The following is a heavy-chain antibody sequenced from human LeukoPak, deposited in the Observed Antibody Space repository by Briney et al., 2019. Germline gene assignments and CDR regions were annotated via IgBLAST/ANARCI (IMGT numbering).Heavy chain of an antibody. V-gene: IGHV1-18*01. CDR1: GYTFTSYG. CDR3: ARDKVWFGELLSLYYYGMDV. Sequence: ASVKVSCKASGYTFTSYGISWVRQAPGQGLEWMGWISAYNGNTNYAQKLQGRVTVTTDTSTSTAYMELRSLRSDDTAVYYCARDKVWFGELLSLYYYGMDVWGQGTTVTVSS. D-gene: IGHD3-10*01. J-gene: IGHJ6*02. CDR2: ISAYNGNT.